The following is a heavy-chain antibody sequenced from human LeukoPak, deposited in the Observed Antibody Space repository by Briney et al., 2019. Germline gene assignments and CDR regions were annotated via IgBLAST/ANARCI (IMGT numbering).Heavy chain of an antibody. CDR2: IYYSGNT. D-gene: IGHD6-19*01. Sequence: SETLSLTCTVSGGSISSYYWSWIRQPPGKGPEWIGYIYYSGNTNCNPSLKSRVTMSIDTSRNQFSVNLNSVTAADAAVYYCARVGSGSFDFWGQGPLVTVSS. CDR1: GGSISSYY. V-gene: IGHV4-59*01. J-gene: IGHJ4*02. CDR3: ARVGSGSFDF.